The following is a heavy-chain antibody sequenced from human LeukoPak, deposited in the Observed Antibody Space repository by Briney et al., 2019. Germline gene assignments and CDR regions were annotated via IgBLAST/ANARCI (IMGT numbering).Heavy chain of an antibody. Sequence: PADSLTLSCTASGFTFSRYAMRWLRQAPPKRLDLASAIRGSVGSTSYADSEKTRLTISRRNSNNTLYLLMNSLRAEDTAVYYCANDRLTIFGVVTLYYFDYWGQGTLVTVSS. V-gene: IGHV3-23*01. CDR1: GFTFSRYA. CDR3: ANDRLTIFGVVTLYYFDY. J-gene: IGHJ4*02. CDR2: IRGSVGST. D-gene: IGHD3-3*01.